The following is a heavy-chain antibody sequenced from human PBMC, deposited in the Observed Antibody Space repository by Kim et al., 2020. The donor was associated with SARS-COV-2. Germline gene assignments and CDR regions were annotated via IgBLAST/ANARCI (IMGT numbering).Heavy chain of an antibody. Sequence: ASVKVSCKASGSTFSGFYVHWVREAPGRGLQWMGRIDPDSGGTKSAQMFQGRVTMTRDTSIRTVYLELSRLRSDDTAIYYCAKDQEGLEYYFDLWGQRTL. J-gene: IGHJ4*02. CDR3: AKDQEGLEYYFDL. CDR1: GSTFSGFY. V-gene: IGHV1-2*06. D-gene: IGHD3-3*01. CDR2: IDPDSGGT.